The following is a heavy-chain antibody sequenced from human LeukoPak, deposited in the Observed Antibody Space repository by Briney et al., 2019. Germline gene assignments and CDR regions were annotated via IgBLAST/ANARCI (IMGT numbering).Heavy chain of an antibody. CDR3: ARDQERYFDWLLSYYDSSSRPKIFDY. Sequence: ASVKVSCKASGYTFTSYAMNWVRQAPGQGLEWMGWINTNTGNPTYAQGFTGRFVFSLDTSVSTAYLQISSLKAEDTAVYYCARDQERYFDWLLSYYDSSSRPKIFDYWGQGTLVTVSS. V-gene: IGHV7-4-1*02. D-gene: IGHD3-9*01. J-gene: IGHJ4*02. CDR1: GYTFTSYA. CDR2: INTNTGNP.